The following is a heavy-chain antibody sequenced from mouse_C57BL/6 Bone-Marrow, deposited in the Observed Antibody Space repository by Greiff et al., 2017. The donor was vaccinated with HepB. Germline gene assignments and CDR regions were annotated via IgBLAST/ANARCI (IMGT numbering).Heavy chain of an antibody. CDR3: ARGGNLFDY. V-gene: IGHV5-16*01. J-gene: IGHJ2*01. CDR1: GFTFSDYY. CDR2: INYDGSST. Sequence: EVQVVESEGGLVQPGSSMKLSCTASGFTFSDYYMAWVRQVPEKGLEWVANINYDGSSTYYLDSLKSRFIISRDNAKNILYLQMSSLKSEDTATYYCARGGNLFDYWGQGTTLTVSS.